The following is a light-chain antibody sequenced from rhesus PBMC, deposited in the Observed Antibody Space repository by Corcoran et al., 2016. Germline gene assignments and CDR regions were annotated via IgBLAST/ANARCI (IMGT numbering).Light chain of an antibody. J-gene: IGKJ2*01. CDR3: GQGTNVPHS. CDR1: QSLVPSDGKTY. CDR2: RVS. Sequence: DVVMTQSPLSLPVTPGQSASISSRSCQSLVPSDGKTYLNWLQQKPGQPPRRLIYRVSNRDSGVPDRFSGSGAGQDFTLKSSRVEAEDVGVYYCGQGTNVPHSFGQGTKVEIK. V-gene: IGKV2S8*01.